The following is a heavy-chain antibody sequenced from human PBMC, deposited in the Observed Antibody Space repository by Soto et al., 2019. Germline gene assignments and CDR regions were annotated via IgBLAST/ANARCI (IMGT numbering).Heavy chain of an antibody. CDR1: GGSISSGGYY. V-gene: IGHV4-31*03. CDR2: IYYSEST. D-gene: IGHD3-10*01. CDR3: ARGRKGVITMVRGVISEFNFDY. Sequence: TSETLSLTCTVSGGSISSGGYYLTWIRPHPGKGLEWIGYIYYSESTYYNPSLKSRVTISVDTSKNQFSLKLSSVTAADTAVYYCARGRKGVITMVRGVISEFNFDYWGQGTLVTVSS. J-gene: IGHJ4*02.